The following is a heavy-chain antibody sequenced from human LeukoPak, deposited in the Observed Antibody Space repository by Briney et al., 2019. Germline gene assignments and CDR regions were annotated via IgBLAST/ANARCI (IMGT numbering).Heavy chain of an antibody. V-gene: IGHV3-7*01. J-gene: IGHJ4*02. CDR1: GFIFSTHW. CDR3: VRYRDGAYDF. CDR2: IKQDGSEK. Sequence: GGSLRLSCAGSGFIFSTHWMIWVRQAPGKGLEWVANIKQDGSEKYYVDSVKGRFTISRDNTKSSMYLEMNSLRAEDTAVFYCVRYRDGAYDFWGQGTLVTVSS. D-gene: IGHD4-17*01.